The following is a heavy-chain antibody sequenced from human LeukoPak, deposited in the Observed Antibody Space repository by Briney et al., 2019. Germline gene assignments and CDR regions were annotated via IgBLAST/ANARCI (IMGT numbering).Heavy chain of an antibody. J-gene: IGHJ3*02. D-gene: IGHD7-27*01. V-gene: IGHV6-1*01. CDR2: TYYRSKWYN. CDR1: GDSVSTNSAT. Sequence: SQTLSLTCAISGDSVSTNSATWNWIRQSPSRGLEWLGRTYYRSKWYNGYAVSVKSRITINPDTSKNQFSLQLNSVTPEDTAVYYCARDQGLGRYAFDIWGQGTMVTVSS. CDR3: ARDQGLGRYAFDI.